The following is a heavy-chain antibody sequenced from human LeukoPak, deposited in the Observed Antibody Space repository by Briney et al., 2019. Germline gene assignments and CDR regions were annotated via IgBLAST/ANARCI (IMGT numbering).Heavy chain of an antibody. CDR3: ARANWNDVFDY. D-gene: IGHD1-1*01. Sequence: SETLSLTCTVSGGSISSGSYYWSWIRQPAWKGLEWIGRIYTSGSTNYNPSLKSRVTISVDTSKNQFSLKLSSVTAADTAVYYCARANWNDVFDYWGQGTLVTVSS. V-gene: IGHV4-61*02. CDR2: IYTSGST. J-gene: IGHJ4*02. CDR1: GGSISSGSYY.